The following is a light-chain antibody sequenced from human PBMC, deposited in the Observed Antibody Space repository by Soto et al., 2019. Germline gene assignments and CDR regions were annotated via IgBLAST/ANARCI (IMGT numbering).Light chain of an antibody. CDR2: AAS. Sequence: DIQVTQSPSSLSASVGDRVTITCRASQSIDKYLNWYQQKPGKAPKVLIYAASTLQSGVTSRFSGSESGTDFTITISSLQPEDFATYYCQQSYSDVYTFGQGTKLEVK. CDR3: QQSYSDVYT. V-gene: IGKV1-39*01. J-gene: IGKJ2*01. CDR1: QSIDKY.